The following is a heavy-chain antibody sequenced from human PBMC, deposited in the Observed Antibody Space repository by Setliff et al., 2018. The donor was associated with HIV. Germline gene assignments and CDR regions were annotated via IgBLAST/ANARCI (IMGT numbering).Heavy chain of an antibody. CDR1: GGSISSTSYY. D-gene: IGHD3-9*01. Sequence: SETLSLTCTVSGGSISSTSYYWGWIRQPPGTGLEWIGSISSSGNTYYNPSLKSRVTTSVDTPKNQFSLKLSSVTAADTAVYYCAREKGRYFDWSHTRDAFDIWGQGTMGT. V-gene: IGHV4-39*07. CDR3: AREKGRYFDWSHTRDAFDI. CDR2: ISSSGNT. J-gene: IGHJ3*02.